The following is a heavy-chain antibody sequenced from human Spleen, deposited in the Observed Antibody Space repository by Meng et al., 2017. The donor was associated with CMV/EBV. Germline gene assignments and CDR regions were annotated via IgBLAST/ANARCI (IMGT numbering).Heavy chain of an antibody. D-gene: IGHD6-13*01. CDR3: ARESAGTFDY. CDR1: GVSISSYY. Sequence: SETLSLTCTVSGVSISSYYWTWIRQPPGKGLEWIGYIYYRGNTNYNPSLKSRVTISVDTSKNQFSLKLSSVTAADTAVYYCARESAGTFDYWGQGTLVTVSS. V-gene: IGHV4-59*12. CDR2: IYYRGNT. J-gene: IGHJ4*02.